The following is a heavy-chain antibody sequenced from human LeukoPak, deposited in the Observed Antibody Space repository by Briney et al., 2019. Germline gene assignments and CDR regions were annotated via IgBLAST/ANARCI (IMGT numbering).Heavy chain of an antibody. CDR1: GFTVSSYF. V-gene: IGHV3-53*01. CDR2: TYSGGTT. CDR3: ARDDVPVI. J-gene: IGHJ4*02. D-gene: IGHD2/OR15-2a*01. Sequence: GGSLRLSCAASGFTVSSYFASWVRQAPGKGPEWVSLTYSGGTTDYADSVKGRFTVSRDNSKNTLYLQMNSLRAEDTAMYYCARDDVPVIWGQGTLVTVSS.